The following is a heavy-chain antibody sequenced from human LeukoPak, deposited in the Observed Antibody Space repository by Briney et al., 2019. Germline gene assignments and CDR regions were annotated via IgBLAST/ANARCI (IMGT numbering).Heavy chain of an antibody. Sequence: GGSLRLSCAASGFTFTSYSMNWVRQAPGKGLEWVSSISSSGNYIYYADSVKGRFTISRDNARNSLYLQMNSLRAEDTAVYYCARGGRGTIIMIVVAALDCWGQGTLVTVSS. CDR3: ARGGRGTIIMIVVAALDC. CDR1: GFTFTSYS. J-gene: IGHJ4*02. D-gene: IGHD3-22*01. CDR2: ISSSGNYI. V-gene: IGHV3-21*01.